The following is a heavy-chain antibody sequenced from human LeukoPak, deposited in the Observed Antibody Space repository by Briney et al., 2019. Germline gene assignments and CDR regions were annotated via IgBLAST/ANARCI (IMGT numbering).Heavy chain of an antibody. V-gene: IGHV3-23*01. CDR3: AKDGSWGDYQFYFYIDV. CDR1: GFTFGNSA. J-gene: IGHJ6*03. D-gene: IGHD3-16*01. CDR2: ISASGHYT. Sequence: GGSLRLSGAVSGFTFGNSAMSWVRQAPGKGLEWISGISASGHYTYTADSLKGRFTISRDNSKNTLYLQMNNLRAEDTALYYCAKDGSWGDYQFYFYIDVWGNGTTVTVSS.